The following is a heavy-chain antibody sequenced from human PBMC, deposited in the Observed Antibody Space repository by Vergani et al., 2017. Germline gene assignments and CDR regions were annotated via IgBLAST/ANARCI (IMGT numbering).Heavy chain of an antibody. J-gene: IGHJ3*02. Sequence: EVQLVESGGGLVQPGGSLRLSCAASGFTFSRHWMHWVRQAPGKGLVWVSRVNPEGTNTPYADSVKGRFTISRDNAKNMMYLQLNSLRDEDTAVYYCARGMTTATTDLDGFDIWGQGTMVSVSS. CDR1: GFTFSRHW. CDR3: ARGMTTATTDLDGFDI. V-gene: IGHV3-74*01. CDR2: VNPEGTNT. D-gene: IGHD4-17*01.